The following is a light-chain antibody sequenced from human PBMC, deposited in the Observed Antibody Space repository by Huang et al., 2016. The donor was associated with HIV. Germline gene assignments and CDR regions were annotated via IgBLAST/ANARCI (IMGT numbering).Light chain of an antibody. J-gene: IGKJ3*01. CDR1: QSVGIY. CDR3: QQYERPPDT. Sequence: EIVLTQSPGTLSLSPGERATLSCRASQSVGIYLAWYQQKPGQAPRLLIYGASTRGTRIPDRFSGGGSGTDFTLSISRLEPEDFAVYYCQQYERPPDTFGPGTKLNIK. CDR2: GAS. V-gene: IGKV3-20*01.